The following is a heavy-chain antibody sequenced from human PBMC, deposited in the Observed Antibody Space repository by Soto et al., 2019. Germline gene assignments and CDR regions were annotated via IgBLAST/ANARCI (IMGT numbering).Heavy chain of an antibody. CDR2: ISPYNDDT. CDR1: DYRFSSYG. J-gene: IGHJ6*02. Sequence: QAQLVQSGAEVKKPGASVKVSCKASDYRFSSYGISWVRQAPGQGLEWLGWISPYNDDTKYAQKLQGRVTMTTDTSTRTAYMDLRSLSSDDTAVYYCARGGYYDSSGSRNYHYYGMNVWGQGTTITVSS. CDR3: ARGGYYDSSGSRNYHYYGMNV. D-gene: IGHD3-22*01. V-gene: IGHV1-18*01.